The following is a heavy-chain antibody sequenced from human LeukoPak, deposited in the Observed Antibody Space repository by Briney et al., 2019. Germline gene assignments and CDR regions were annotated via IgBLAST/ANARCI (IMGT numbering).Heavy chain of an antibody. CDR2: ISGSGVYT. CDR3: AKAVDLATISVDI. CDR1: GFTFDSYG. J-gene: IGHJ3*02. Sequence: PGGSLRLSCAASGFTFDSYGMNWVRQAPGKGLEWVSGISGSGVYTYYADSVKGPFTISRDNSKNTLYLVMNSLRVDDTAVYYCAKAVDLATISVDIWGQGTMVTVSS. V-gene: IGHV3-23*01. D-gene: IGHD5-24*01.